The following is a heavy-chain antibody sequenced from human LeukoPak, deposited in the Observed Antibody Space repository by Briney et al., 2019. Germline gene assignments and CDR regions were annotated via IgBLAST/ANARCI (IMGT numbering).Heavy chain of an antibody. J-gene: IGHJ4*02. CDR1: GFTFSSYA. D-gene: IGHD2-21*02. V-gene: IGHV3-23*01. CDR2: ISGSGDST. Sequence: SGGSLRLSCVVSGFTFSSYAMSWVRRAPGKGLEWVSAISGSGDSTYYADSVKGRFTISRDTSKNTVHLQMNSLRAVDTAVYYCAKGVTCGYYFDYWGQGTLVTVSS. CDR3: AKGVTCGYYFDY.